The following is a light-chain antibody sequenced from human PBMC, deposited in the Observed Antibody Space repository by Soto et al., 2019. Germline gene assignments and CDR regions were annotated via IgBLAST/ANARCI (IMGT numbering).Light chain of an antibody. CDR3: QQYNSYSLFT. J-gene: IGKJ3*01. CDR1: QSISSW. CDR2: KAS. V-gene: IGKV1-5*03. Sequence: DIQMTQSPSTLSASVGDRVTITCRASQSISSWLAWYQQKPGKAPKLLIYKASSLESGVPSRFSGSGSGTELTLTISSLQPDDFATYYCQQYNSYSLFTFGPGTKVEIK.